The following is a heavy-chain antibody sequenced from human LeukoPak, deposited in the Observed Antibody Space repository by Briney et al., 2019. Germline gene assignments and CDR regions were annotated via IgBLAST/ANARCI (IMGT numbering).Heavy chain of an antibody. J-gene: IGHJ4*02. Sequence: GGSLRLSCAASGFTFSDYYVSWIRQAPGKGLEWVSYISRSGSTIYYADSVKGRFTISRDNAKNSLYLQMNSLRAQNTDVYYCAKGDTTWELPHDYWGQGTLVTVSS. CDR3: AKGDTTWELPHDY. CDR2: ISRSGSTI. V-gene: IGHV3-11*01. CDR1: GFTFSDYY. D-gene: IGHD1-26*01.